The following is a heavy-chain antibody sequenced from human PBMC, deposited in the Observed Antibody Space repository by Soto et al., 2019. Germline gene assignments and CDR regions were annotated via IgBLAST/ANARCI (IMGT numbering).Heavy chain of an antibody. Sequence: ASVKVSCKASGYTFTSYAMLWVRQAPGQRLEWMGWINAGNGNTKYSQKFQGRVTITRDTSASTAYMELSSLRAEDTAVYYCARTFFEWLLEYYFDYWGQGTLVTVSS. D-gene: IGHD3-3*01. CDR2: INAGNGNT. CDR1: GYTFTSYA. J-gene: IGHJ4*02. V-gene: IGHV1-3*01. CDR3: ARTFFEWLLEYYFDY.